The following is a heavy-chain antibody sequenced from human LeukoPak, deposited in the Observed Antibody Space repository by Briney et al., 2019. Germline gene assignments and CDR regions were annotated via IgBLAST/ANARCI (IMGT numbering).Heavy chain of an antibody. J-gene: IGHJ4*02. Sequence: GGSLRLSCAASGFTFSTYWMSWVRQAPGKGLEWVANIKQDGSEKYYVDSMNGRFIISRDNAKNSLYLQMNSLRAEDTAIYYCARDLFSTAGAYDYWGQGTLVTVSS. CDR1: GFTFSTYW. CDR2: IKQDGSEK. D-gene: IGHD1-26*01. CDR3: ARDLFSTAGAYDY. V-gene: IGHV3-7*01.